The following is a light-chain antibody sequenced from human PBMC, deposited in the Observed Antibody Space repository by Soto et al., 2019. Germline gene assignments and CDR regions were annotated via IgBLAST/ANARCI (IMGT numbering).Light chain of an antibody. CDR3: QHRSNRPLT. J-gene: IGKJ4*01. CDR2: DAS. CDR1: QSISDY. Sequence: EIVFTQSPATMSLSPGETAALSCKARQSISDYLAWYQQKPGQAPRLLIYDASNRATGVPGRFRGSGSGTDFPLTISSIEPEDFAAYFCQHRSNRPLTFGGGTKVDLK. V-gene: IGKV3-11*01.